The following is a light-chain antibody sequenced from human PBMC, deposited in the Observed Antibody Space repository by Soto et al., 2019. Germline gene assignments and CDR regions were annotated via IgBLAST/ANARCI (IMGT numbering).Light chain of an antibody. J-gene: IGKJ3*01. CDR1: QSVSSSY. Sequence: EIVLTQSPGTLSLSPGERATLSCRASQSVSSSYLAWYQQKPGQAPRLLIYGASSRATGIPDRFSGSGSGTDFTLTISRLEPEDFAVYYCQQYGSSPFTFGPGPKVDLK. CDR2: GAS. CDR3: QQYGSSPFT. V-gene: IGKV3-20*01.